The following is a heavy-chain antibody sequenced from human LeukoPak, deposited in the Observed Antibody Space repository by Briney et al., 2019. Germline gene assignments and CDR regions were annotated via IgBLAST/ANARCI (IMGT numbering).Heavy chain of an antibody. CDR1: GFTFRSYS. J-gene: IGHJ4*02. Sequence: GGSLRLSCAASGFTFRSYSMNSVRDAPGEGLESVSSISSRSSYIYYAVSVKGRFTISRDNAKNSLYLQMTSLRAEDTAVYYCARGCSTHGEYYFDYWGQGTLVTVSS. CDR2: ISSRSSYI. D-gene: IGHD2-2*01. CDR3: ARGCSTHGEYYFDY. V-gene: IGHV3-21*01.